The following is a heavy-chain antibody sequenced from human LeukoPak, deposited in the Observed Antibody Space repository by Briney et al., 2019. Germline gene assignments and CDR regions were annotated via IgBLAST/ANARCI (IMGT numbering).Heavy chain of an antibody. V-gene: IGHV4-4*07. CDR2: IYTSGST. J-gene: IGHJ6*03. D-gene: IGHD3-22*01. CDR3: ARVRDSSGYDYYYYMDV. Sequence: SETLSLTCTVSGGSISSYYWSWIRQPAGKGLEWIGRIYTSGSTNYNPSLKSRVTMSVDTSKNQFSLKLSSVTAADTAVYYCARVRDSSGYDYYYYMDVWGKGTTVTVSS. CDR1: GGSISSYY.